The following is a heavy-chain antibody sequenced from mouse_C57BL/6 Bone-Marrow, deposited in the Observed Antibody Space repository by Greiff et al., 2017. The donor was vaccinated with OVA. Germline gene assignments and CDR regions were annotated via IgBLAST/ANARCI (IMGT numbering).Heavy chain of an antibody. Sequence: QVQLKQSGAELVRPGTSVKVSCKASGYAFTNYLIEWVKQRPGQGLEWIGVINPGSGGTNYNEKFKGKATLTADKSSSTAYMQLSSLTSEDSAVYFCATTMVTFRRFAYWGQGTLVTVSA. CDR2: INPGSGGT. D-gene: IGHD2-2*01. J-gene: IGHJ3*01. V-gene: IGHV1-54*01. CDR3: ATTMVTFRRFAY. CDR1: GYAFTNYL.